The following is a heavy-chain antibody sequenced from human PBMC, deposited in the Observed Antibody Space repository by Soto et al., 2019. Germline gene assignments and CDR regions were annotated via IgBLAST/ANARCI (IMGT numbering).Heavy chain of an antibody. CDR2: ISAHNGNT. V-gene: IGHV1-18*01. CDR1: GYTFTSYG. CDR3: ARGRYGDY. D-gene: IGHD1-1*01. Sequence: QVHLVQSGAEVKKPGASVKVSCKASGYTFTSYGITWVRQAPGQGLERMGWISAHNGNTAYAHKLQGRVIVTRDTSASTAYLELRGRISDDTAVYYCARGRYGDYWGQGALVTVSS. J-gene: IGHJ4*02.